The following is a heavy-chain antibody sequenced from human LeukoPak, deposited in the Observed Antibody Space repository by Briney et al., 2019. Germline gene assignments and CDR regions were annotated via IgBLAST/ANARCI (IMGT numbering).Heavy chain of an antibody. CDR1: GGSISSSSYY. Sequence: SETLSLTCTVSGGSISSSSYYWGWIRQPPGKGLEWIGSIYYSGSTYYNPSLKSRVTISVDTSKNQFSLKLSSVTAADTAVYYCARQSPGADVDYYYDSSQFFDYWGQGTLVTVSS. J-gene: IGHJ4*02. V-gene: IGHV4-39*01. D-gene: IGHD3-22*01. CDR2: IYYSGST. CDR3: ARQSPGADVDYYYDSSQFFDY.